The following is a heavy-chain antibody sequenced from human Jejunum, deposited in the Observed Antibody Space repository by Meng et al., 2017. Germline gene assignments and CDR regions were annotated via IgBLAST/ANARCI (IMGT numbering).Heavy chain of an antibody. D-gene: IGHD3-22*01. J-gene: IGHJ4*02. V-gene: IGHV4-38-2*02. Sequence: SETLSLTCIVSGYSIKSGYFWGWIRQPPGKGLEWVGHIYQSGNTYSNPSLKSRVTISLDMSQNQFSLELNSVTAADTAVYFCARVGYKYDGLYYRFYFSDYWGPGMLVTVSS. CDR2: IYQSGNT. CDR1: GYSIKSGYF. CDR3: ARVGYKYDGLYYRFYFSDY.